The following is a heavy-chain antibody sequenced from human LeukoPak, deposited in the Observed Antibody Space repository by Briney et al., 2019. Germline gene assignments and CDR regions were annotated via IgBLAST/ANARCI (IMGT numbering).Heavy chain of an antibody. Sequence: WSSVKVSCKASGGTFSGYAISWVRQAPGQGLEWMGGIIPIFGTANYAQKFQGRVTITADESTSTAYMELSSLRSEDTAVYYCARDRPPGDFDRLPDAFDIWGQGTMVTVSS. V-gene: IGHV1-69*01. D-gene: IGHD3-9*01. CDR2: IIPIFGTA. CDR1: GGTFSGYA. CDR3: ARDRPPGDFDRLPDAFDI. J-gene: IGHJ3*02.